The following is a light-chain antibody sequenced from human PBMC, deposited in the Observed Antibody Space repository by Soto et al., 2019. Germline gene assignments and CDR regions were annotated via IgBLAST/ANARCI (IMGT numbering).Light chain of an antibody. CDR3: QQYGASPRT. V-gene: IGKV3-11*01. CDR1: QSVSSY. J-gene: IGKJ1*01. Sequence: EIVLTQSPATLSLSPGERATLSCRASQSVSSYLAWYQQKPGQAPRLLIYDASNRATGIPARFSGSGSGTDFTLTISSLEPEDLAVYYCQQYGASPRTFGQGTKVDIK. CDR2: DAS.